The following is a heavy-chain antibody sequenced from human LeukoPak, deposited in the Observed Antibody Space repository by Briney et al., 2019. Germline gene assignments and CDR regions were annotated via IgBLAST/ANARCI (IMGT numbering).Heavy chain of an antibody. CDR2: IWYDGSNK. Sequence: PGRSLRLSCAASGFTFSSYAMHWVRQAPGKGLEWVALIWYDGSNKYYADSVKGRSTISRDNSKNTLYLQMNSLRVEDTAVYYCARDLRKGSYFDCWGQGTLVTVSS. D-gene: IGHD3-10*01. CDR3: ARDLRKGSYFDC. J-gene: IGHJ4*02. V-gene: IGHV3-33*08. CDR1: GFTFSSYA.